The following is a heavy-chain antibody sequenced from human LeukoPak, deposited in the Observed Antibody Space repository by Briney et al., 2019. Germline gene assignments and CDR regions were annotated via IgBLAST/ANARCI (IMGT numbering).Heavy chain of an antibody. D-gene: IGHD5-12*01. CDR1: GYSFTYW. J-gene: IGHJ4*02. CDR3: ARPPSGPDYYFDY. Sequence: GESLKISCQGSGYSFTYWIGWVRQMPGKGLEWMGIIYSGDSHTKYSPSFQGRVTISADESISTAYLQWSSLEASDTAMYYCARPPSGPDYYFDYWGQGTLVTVSS. V-gene: IGHV5-51*01. CDR2: IYSGDSHT.